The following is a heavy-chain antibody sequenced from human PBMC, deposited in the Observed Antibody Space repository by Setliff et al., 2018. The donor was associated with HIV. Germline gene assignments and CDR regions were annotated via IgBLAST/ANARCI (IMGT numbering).Heavy chain of an antibody. J-gene: IGHJ4*02. CDR3: ARSIYGSGTYPLDI. CDR2: FYYSGST. V-gene: IGHV4-39*07. CDR1: GGSISSSNYY. D-gene: IGHD3-10*01. Sequence: KPSETLSLTCAVSGGSISSSNYYWVWIRQPPGKELEWIGSFYYSGSTYYNPSLKSRVTISLDTSKNQFSLKVGSVTAADTAVYYCARSIYGSGTYPLDIWGPGILVTVSS.